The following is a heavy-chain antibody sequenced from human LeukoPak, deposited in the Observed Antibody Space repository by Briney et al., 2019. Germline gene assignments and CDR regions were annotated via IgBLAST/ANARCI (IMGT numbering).Heavy chain of an antibody. CDR1: GFTFSSYG. D-gene: IGHD5-18*01. V-gene: IGHV3-23*01. CDR2: ISGSVGST. CDR3: ARGIHVYYYYYYMDV. J-gene: IGHJ6*03. Sequence: GGSLRLSCAASGFTFSSYGMSWVRQAPGKGLEWVSGISGSVGSTYYADSVKGRFTISRDNSKNTLYLQMGSLRAEDMAVYYCARGIHVYYYYYYMDVWGKGTTVTVSS.